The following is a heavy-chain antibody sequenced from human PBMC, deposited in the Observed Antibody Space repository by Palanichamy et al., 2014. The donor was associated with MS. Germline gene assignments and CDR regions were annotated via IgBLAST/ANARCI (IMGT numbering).Heavy chain of an antibody. J-gene: IGHJ4*02. CDR1: GGTFSRFD. V-gene: IGHV1-69*04. CDR2: IIPILDIA. CDR3: ARGGISNKWLFFDS. D-gene: IGHD5-12*01. Sequence: QVQLVQSGAEVKKPGSSVKVSCKASGGTFSRFDISWVRQAPGQGLEWMGRIIPILDIANSPQRFQGRVTITADKFTSTAYMELSSLRFEDTAVYYCARGGISNKWLFFDSWGQGTLVIVSS.